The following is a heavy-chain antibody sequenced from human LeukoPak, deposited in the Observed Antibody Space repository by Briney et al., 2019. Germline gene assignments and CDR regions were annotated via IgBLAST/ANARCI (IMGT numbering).Heavy chain of an antibody. CDR2: IFYSGST. D-gene: IGHD3-10*01. CDR1: GGSIGSGTYY. CDR3: ARPPRVLPGLTNPGYYYYMDV. Sequence: SETLSLTCTVSGGSIGSGTYYWGWIRQSPGKGLEWIGSIFYSGSTNYNPSLKSRVTISVDTSKNQFSLKLSSVTAADTAVYYCARPPRVLPGLTNPGYYYYMDVRGKGTTVTVSS. V-gene: IGHV4-39*07. J-gene: IGHJ6*03.